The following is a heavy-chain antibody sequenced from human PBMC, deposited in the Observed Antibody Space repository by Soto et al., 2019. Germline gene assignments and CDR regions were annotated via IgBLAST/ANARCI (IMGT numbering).Heavy chain of an antibody. D-gene: IGHD6-19*01. CDR2: IYYSGST. J-gene: IGHJ3*02. CDR1: GGSISSYC. Sequence: SETLSLTCTVSGGSISSYCWSWIRQPPGKGLEWIGSIYYSGSTYYNPSLKSRVTISVDTSKNQFSLKPSSVTAADTAVYYCARQDSSGADAFDIWGQGTMVTVSS. CDR3: ARQDSSGADAFDI. V-gene: IGHV4-59*05.